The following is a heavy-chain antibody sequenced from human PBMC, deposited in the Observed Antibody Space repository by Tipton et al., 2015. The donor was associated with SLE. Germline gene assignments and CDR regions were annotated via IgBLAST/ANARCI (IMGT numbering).Heavy chain of an antibody. CDR2: INQYGTEK. V-gene: IGHV3-7*01. CDR3: ASVPGEASFQH. J-gene: IGHJ1*01. CDR1: GFIFSSYS. Sequence: SLRLSCAASGFIFSSYSMNWVRQAPGKGLEWVAIINQYGTEKNYVDSVKGRFTISRDNAKNSMDLQMNSLRAEDTAVYFCASVPGEASFQHWGRGTLVTVSS.